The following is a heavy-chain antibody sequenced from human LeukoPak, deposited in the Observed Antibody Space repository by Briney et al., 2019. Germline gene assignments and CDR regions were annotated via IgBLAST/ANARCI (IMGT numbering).Heavy chain of an antibody. V-gene: IGHV1-3*01. CDR3: ARGHMVTTWKDFDY. CDR1: GFTLSTYA. J-gene: IGHJ4*02. Sequence: ASGKVSCKASGFTLSTYAIHWVRQAPGQGLEWMGWINVGNGNVKYSQKFQGRVTITRDTSASTVYMELSRLRPEDTAIYYCARGHMVTTWKDFDYWGQGTLVAVSS. CDR2: INVGNGNV. D-gene: IGHD4-17*01.